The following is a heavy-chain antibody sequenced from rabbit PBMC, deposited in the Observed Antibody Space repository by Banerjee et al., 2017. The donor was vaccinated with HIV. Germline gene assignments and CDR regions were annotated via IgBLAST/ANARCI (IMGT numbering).Heavy chain of an antibody. V-gene: IGHV1S40*01. D-gene: IGHD1-1*01. CDR2: IYAGSSGST. CDR3: ARDWTTSGFYFNL. J-gene: IGHJ4*01. CDR1: GFSFSGYY. Sequence: QSLEESGGDLVKPGASLTLTCTASGFSFSGYYMCWVRQAPGKGLEWIACIYAGSSGSTYYASWAKGRFTISKTSSTTVTLQMTSLTAADTATYFCARDWTTSGFYFNLWGPGTLVTVS.